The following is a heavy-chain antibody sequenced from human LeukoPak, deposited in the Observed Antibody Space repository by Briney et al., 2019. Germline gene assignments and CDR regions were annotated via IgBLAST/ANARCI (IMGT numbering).Heavy chain of an antibody. CDR3: AKAPPSQPYSSSSEGYYYMDV. D-gene: IGHD6-6*01. CDR2: ISGSGGST. J-gene: IGHJ6*03. V-gene: IGHV3-23*01. CDR1: GFTFSSYA. Sequence: PGGSLRLSCAASGFTFSSYAMSWVRQAPGKGLEWVSAISGSGGSTYYADSVKGRFTISRDNSKNTLYLQMNSLRAEDTAVYYCAKAPPSQPYSSSSEGYYYMDVWGKGTTVTVSS.